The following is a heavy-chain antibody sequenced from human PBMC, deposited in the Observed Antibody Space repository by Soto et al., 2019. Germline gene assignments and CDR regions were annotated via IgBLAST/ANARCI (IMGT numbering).Heavy chain of an antibody. CDR2: ISYDGSNK. J-gene: IGHJ4*02. D-gene: IGHD3-10*01. Sequence: QVQLVESGGGVVQPGRSLRLSCAASGFTFSSYAMHWVRQAPGKGLEWVAVISYDGSNKYYADSVKGRFTISRDNSKNTLYLQMNSLRAEDTAVHYCARESGGEMVYWGQGTLVTVSS. CDR3: ARESGGEMVY. CDR1: GFTFSSYA. V-gene: IGHV3-30-3*01.